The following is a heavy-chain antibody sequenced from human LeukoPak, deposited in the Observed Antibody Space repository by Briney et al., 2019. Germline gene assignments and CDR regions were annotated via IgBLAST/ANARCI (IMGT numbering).Heavy chain of an antibody. V-gene: IGHV3-30*04. CDR3: ARSGETYYYNSGGYFVPY. D-gene: IGHD3-22*01. CDR1: GFTFSSYE. J-gene: IGHJ4*02. CDR2: ISYDGSNK. Sequence: GGSLRLSCAASGFTFSSYEMNWVRQAPGKGLEWVAVISYDGSNKYYADSVKGRFTISRDDSKNTLYLQMNSLRAEDTAVYYCARSGETYYYNSGGYFVPYWGQGTLVTVSS.